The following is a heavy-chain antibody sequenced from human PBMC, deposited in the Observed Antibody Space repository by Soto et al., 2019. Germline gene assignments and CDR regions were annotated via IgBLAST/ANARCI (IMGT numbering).Heavy chain of an antibody. V-gene: IGHV3-23*01. CDR3: SKWSGYGAL. J-gene: IGHJ4*02. CDR1: GFTMSTYS. D-gene: IGHD4-17*01. CDR2: ISVTPGIT. Sequence: EMQLLESGGGLVQPGGSLRHSCAASGFTMSTYSVTWVRQAPGKGLEWVSGISVTPGITFYADSVKGRFTISRDSSNNAVYLQMNSLRAEDTAMYFCSKWSGYGALWGLGTLVTVSS.